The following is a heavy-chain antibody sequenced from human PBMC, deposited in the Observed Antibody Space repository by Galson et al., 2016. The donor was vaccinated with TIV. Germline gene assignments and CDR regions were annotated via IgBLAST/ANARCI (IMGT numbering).Heavy chain of an antibody. V-gene: IGHV1-69*06. CDR1: GGTFNA. CDR2: IIAVFGTT. D-gene: IGHD5-12*01. J-gene: IGHJ3*01. Sequence: SVKVSCKASGGTFNAITWVRQAPGQGPEWMGRIIAVFGTTNYAHKFQGRVTLAADTSTTTAYMEVSSLTSDDTAVYYCATKTGFSGFDPYGLDVWGQGTEVTVSS. CDR3: ATKTGFSGFDPYGLDV.